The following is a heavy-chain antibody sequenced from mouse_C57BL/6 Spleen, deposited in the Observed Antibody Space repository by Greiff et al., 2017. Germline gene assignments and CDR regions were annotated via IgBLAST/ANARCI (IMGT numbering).Heavy chain of an antibody. D-gene: IGHD3-2*02. CDR2: INPSNGGT. Sequence: VQLQQSGTELVKPGASVKLSCKASGYTFTSYWMHWVKQRPGQGLEWIGNINPSNGGTNYNEKFKSKATLTVDKSSSTAYMQLSSLTSEDSAVYYCARSGWRGLTGQGFAYWGQGTLVTVSA. J-gene: IGHJ3*01. CDR1: GYTFTSYW. CDR3: ARSGWRGLTGQGFAY. V-gene: IGHV1-53*01.